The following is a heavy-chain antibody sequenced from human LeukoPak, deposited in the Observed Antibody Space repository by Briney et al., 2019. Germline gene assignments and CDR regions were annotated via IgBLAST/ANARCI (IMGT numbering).Heavy chain of an antibody. D-gene: IGHD3-10*01. V-gene: IGHV3-48*03. CDR1: GFTFSSYE. CDR2: ISSSGSST. CDR3: ARVSGRFGHELDY. J-gene: IGHJ4*02. Sequence: GGSLRLSCAASGFTFSSYELNWVRQAPGKGLEWVAYISSSGSSTYFPDSVKGRFTISRDNAKNSLYLQMNSLRAEDTAIYYCARVSGRFGHELDYWGQGTLVTVSS.